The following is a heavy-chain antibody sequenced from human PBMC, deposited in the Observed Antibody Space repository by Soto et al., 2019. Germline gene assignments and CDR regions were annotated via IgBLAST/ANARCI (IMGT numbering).Heavy chain of an antibody. CDR1: GFTFSSYG. CDR3: AKPLGLEVVVITYYFDY. CDR2: ISYDGSNK. Sequence: QVQLVESGGGVVQPGRSLRLSCAASGFTFSSYGMHWVRQAPGKGLEWVAVISYDGSNKYYADSVKGRFTISRDNSKNTLYLQMNSLRAEDTAVYYCAKPLGLEVVVITYYFDYWGQGTLVTVSS. J-gene: IGHJ4*02. V-gene: IGHV3-30*18. D-gene: IGHD3-22*01.